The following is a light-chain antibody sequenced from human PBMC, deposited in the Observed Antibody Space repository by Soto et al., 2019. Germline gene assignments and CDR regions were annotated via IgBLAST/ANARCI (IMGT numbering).Light chain of an antibody. V-gene: IGKV3-15*01. CDR3: HQYHNWPRT. J-gene: IGKJ1*01. CDR1: QSVGIN. CDR2: DAS. Sequence: ETVMTQSPATLSLSPGEGATLSCRASQSVGINLAWYQQKPGQAPRLLIYDASTRATGVPATFSGSGSGTEFTLSISSLQSEDFAVYYCHQYHNWPRTFGQGTKVEIK.